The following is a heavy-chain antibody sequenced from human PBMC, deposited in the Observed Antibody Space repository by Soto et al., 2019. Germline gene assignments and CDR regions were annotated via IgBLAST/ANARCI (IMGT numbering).Heavy chain of an antibody. Sequence: EWMGWISAYNGNTNYAQKLQGRVTMTTDTSTSTAYMELRSLRSDDTAVYYCARALSGWSHFDIWGQGTMVTVSS. CDR3: ARALSGWSHFDI. CDR2: ISAYNGNT. V-gene: IGHV1-18*01. J-gene: IGHJ3*02. D-gene: IGHD6-19*01.